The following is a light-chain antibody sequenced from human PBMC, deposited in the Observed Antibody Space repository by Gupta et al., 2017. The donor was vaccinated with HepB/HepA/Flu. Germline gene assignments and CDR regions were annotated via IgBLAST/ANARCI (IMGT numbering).Light chain of an antibody. J-gene: IGLJ3*02. Sequence: QSALAQPASVSGSPGQSLTISCTGTSSDIGNYNLVSWYQQCAGKAPKLIIFEVNKRPSGISSRFSGSKSGNTASLTISGLQADDESDYYCCSYAGGSTLVFGGGTKLTVL. V-gene: IGLV2-23*02. CDR1: SSDIGNYNL. CDR2: EVN. CDR3: CSYAGGSTLV.